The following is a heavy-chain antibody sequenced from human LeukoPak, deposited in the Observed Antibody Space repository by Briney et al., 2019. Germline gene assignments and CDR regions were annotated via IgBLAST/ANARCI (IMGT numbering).Heavy chain of an antibody. V-gene: IGHV3-15*07. D-gene: IGHD5-18*01. CDR1: GFTFNNAW. CDR2: FKSKTDGGTI. CDR3: TTGGYRYGDDY. Sequence: GGSLRLSCAASGFTFNNAWMNWVRQAPGKGLEWVGRFKSKTDGGTIDYAAPVKGRFTISRDDSKNTLYLQMNSLKTEDTAVYYCTTGGYRYGDDYWGQGTLVTVSS. J-gene: IGHJ4*02.